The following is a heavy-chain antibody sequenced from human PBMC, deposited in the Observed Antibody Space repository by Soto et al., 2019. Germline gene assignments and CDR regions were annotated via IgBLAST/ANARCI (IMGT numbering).Heavy chain of an antibody. J-gene: IGHJ6*02. CDR1: GGTFSSYT. D-gene: IGHD6-13*01. CDR2: IIPILGIA. V-gene: IGHV1-69*02. CDR3: AAAGLYFYYGMDV. Sequence: QVQLVQSGAEVKKPGSSVKVSCKASGGTFSSYTIRWVRQAPGQGLEWMGRIIPILGIANYAQKFQGRVTITADKSTSTAYMELSSLRSEDTAVYYCAAAGLYFYYGMDVWGQGTTVTVSS.